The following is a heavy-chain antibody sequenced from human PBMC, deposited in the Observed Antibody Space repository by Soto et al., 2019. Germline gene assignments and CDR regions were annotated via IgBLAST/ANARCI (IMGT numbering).Heavy chain of an antibody. J-gene: IGHJ6*02. CDR3: ARFSGIAAAGYYYYGMDV. V-gene: IGHV1-8*01. Sequence: ASVKVSCKASGYTFTSYDINWVRQATGQWLEWMGWMNPNSGNTGYAQKFQGRVTMTRNTSISTAYMELSSLRSEDTAVYYCARFSGIAAAGYYYYGMDVWGQGTTVTVSS. CDR1: GYTFTSYD. D-gene: IGHD6-13*01. CDR2: MNPNSGNT.